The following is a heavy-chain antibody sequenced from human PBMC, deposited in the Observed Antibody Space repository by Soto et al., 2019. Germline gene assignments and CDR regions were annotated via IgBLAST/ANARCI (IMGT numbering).Heavy chain of an antibody. CDR1: GFTFSNAW. V-gene: IGHV3-15*01. Sequence: GGSLRLSCAASGFTFSNAWMSWVRQAPGKGLEWVGRIKSKTDGGTTDYAAPVKGRFTISRDDSKNTLYLQMNSLKTEDTDVYSSTRVAPIAYVLDPWGQGTMVTVS. D-gene: IGHD2-15*01. CDR2: IKSKTDGGTT. J-gene: IGHJ5*01. CDR3: TRVAPIAYVLDP.